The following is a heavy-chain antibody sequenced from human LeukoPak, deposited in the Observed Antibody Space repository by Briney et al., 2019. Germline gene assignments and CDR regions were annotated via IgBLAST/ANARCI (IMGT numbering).Heavy chain of an antibody. D-gene: IGHD3-22*01. CDR1: DYTFTNYY. V-gene: IGHV1-2*06. CDR3: AREGITMMDDAFDI. Sequence: GASVKVSCRTSDYTFTNYYMHWVRQAPGQGLEWMGRINPNTGGTNYAQKFQGRVTVTTDTSTSTAYMELRSLRSDDTAVYYCAREGITMMDDAFDIWGQGTMVTVSS. J-gene: IGHJ3*02. CDR2: INPNTGGT.